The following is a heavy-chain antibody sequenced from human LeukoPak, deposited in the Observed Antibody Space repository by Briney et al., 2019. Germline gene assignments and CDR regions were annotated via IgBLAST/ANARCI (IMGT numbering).Heavy chain of an antibody. CDR2: IIPIFGTA. CDR1: GGIFSSYA. J-gene: IGHJ6*02. CDR3: VTDYYYGMDV. V-gene: IGHV1-69*01. D-gene: IGHD1-14*01. Sequence: ASVKVSCKASGGIFSSYAISWVRQAPGQGLEWMGGIIPIFGTANYAQKFQGRVTITADESTSTAYMELSSLRSEDTAVYYCVTDYYYGMDVWGQGTTVTVSS.